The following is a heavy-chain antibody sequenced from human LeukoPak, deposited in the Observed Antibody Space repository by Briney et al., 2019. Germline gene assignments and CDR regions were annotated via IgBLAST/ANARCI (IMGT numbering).Heavy chain of an antibody. D-gene: IGHD5/OR15-5a*01. V-gene: IGHV3-48*03. Sequence: GGSLRLSCAASGFTFKSYEMNWVRQAPGKGLEWLSYISDTGSTTYYADSVKGRFTISRDNRKNSLYLQMNSLRAEDTAVYYCARTLYDSSGGYWGQGTLVTVSS. CDR2: ISDTGSTT. CDR3: ARTLYDSSGGY. J-gene: IGHJ4*02. CDR1: GFTFKSYE.